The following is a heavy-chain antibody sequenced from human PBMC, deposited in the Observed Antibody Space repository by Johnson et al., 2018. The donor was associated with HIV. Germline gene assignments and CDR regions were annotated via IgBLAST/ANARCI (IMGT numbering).Heavy chain of an antibody. V-gene: IGHV3-48*04. J-gene: IGHJ3*02. CDR3: ARIQYNFWSDPDAFDI. Sequence: EVQLVESGGGLVKPGGSLRLSCAASGFTFSNAWMSWVRQAPGKGLEWVSYISSSGSTIYYADSVKGRFTISRDNAKNSLYLQINSLRAEDTAVYYCARIQYNFWSDPDAFDIWGQGTMVTVSS. CDR1: GFTFSNAW. CDR2: ISSSGSTI. D-gene: IGHD3-3*01.